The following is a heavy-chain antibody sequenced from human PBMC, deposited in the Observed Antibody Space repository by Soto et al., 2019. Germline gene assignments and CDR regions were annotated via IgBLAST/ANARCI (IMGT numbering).Heavy chain of an antibody. V-gene: IGHV4-34*01. D-gene: IGHD6-13*01. CDR1: GGSFSGYY. CDR3: ARGGPTGTAGHFDY. Sequence: SETLSLTCAVYGGSFSGYYWSWIRQPPGKGLEWIGEINHSGSTNYNPSLKSRVTISVDTSKNQFSLKLSSVTAADTAVYYCARGGPTGTAGHFDYWGQGTLVT. J-gene: IGHJ4*02. CDR2: INHSGST.